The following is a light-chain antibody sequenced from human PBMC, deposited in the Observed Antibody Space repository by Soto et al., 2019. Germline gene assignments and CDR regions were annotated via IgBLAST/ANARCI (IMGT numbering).Light chain of an antibody. Sequence: EIVLKQSPGTLSLSPGERATLSCRASQSVTSNFLAWYQQKPGQAPRLLIYGASNRAAGIPDRFSGSGSGTDFTLTINRLEPEDFVVFYCQQYGSSPHTFGQGTKLEIK. J-gene: IGKJ2*01. CDR3: QQYGSSPHT. CDR2: GAS. V-gene: IGKV3-20*01. CDR1: QSVTSNF.